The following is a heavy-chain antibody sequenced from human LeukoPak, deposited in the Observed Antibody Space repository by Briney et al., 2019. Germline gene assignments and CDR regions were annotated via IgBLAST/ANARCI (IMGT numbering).Heavy chain of an antibody. D-gene: IGHD3-22*01. V-gene: IGHV1-2*06. CDR3: ARVAYDSREIVFFDY. Sequence: ASVKVSCKASGYTFTGYYMHWVRQAPGQGLEWMGRINPNSGGTNYAQKLQGRVTMTTDTSTSTAYMELRSLRSDDTAVYYCARVAYDSREIVFFDYWGQGTLVTVSS. J-gene: IGHJ4*02. CDR1: GYTFTGYY. CDR2: INPNSGGT.